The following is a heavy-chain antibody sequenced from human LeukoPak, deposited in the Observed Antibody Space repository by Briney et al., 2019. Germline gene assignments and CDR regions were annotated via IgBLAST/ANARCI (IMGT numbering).Heavy chain of an antibody. D-gene: IGHD3-3*01. CDR1: GGSISSYY. Sequence: PSETLSLTCTVSGGSISSYYWGWIRQPPGKGLEWIGSIYYSGSTYYNPSLKSRVTISVDTSKNQFSLKLSSVTAADTAVYYCAREQYYDFWSGPRHHWFDPWGQGTLVTVSS. CDR3: AREQYYDFWSGPRHHWFDP. V-gene: IGHV4-39*01. CDR2: IYYSGST. J-gene: IGHJ5*02.